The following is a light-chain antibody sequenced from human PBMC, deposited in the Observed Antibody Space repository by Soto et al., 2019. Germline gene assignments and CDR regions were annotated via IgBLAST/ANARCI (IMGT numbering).Light chain of an antibody. V-gene: IGLV3-1*01. CDR1: KLGEKY. Sequence: SYELTQPPSVSVSPGQTASITCSGDKLGEKYACWYQQKPGQSPVLVIYQDSKRPSGIPERFSGSNSGNTATLTISGTQAMDEADYYCQAWDSSTAHVVFGGVTKLPVL. CDR3: QAWDSSTAHVV. J-gene: IGLJ2*01. CDR2: QDS.